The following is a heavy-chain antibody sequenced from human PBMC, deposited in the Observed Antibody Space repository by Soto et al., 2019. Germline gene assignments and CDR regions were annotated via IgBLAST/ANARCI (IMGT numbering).Heavy chain of an antibody. Sequence: SGPTLVNPTQTLTLTCTFSGFSLSTSGVGVGWIRQPPGKALEWLALIYWDDDKRYSPSLKSRLTITKDTSKNQVVLTMTNMDPVDTATYYCAHRRRWEYPHRSKDAFDIWGQGTMVTVSS. CDR1: GFSLSTSGVG. D-gene: IGHD1-26*01. CDR3: AHRRRWEYPHRSKDAFDI. V-gene: IGHV2-5*02. J-gene: IGHJ3*02. CDR2: IYWDDDK.